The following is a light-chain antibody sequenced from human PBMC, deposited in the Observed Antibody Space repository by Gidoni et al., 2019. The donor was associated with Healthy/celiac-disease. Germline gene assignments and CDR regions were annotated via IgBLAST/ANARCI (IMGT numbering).Light chain of an antibody. CDR2: GKN. J-gene: IGLJ2*01. CDR1: SLRSYY. CDR3: NSRDSSGTLVV. Sequence: SSELTQDPAVSVALGQTVRITCQGDSLRSYYASWYQQKPGQAPVLVLYGKNNRPSGIPDRFSGSSSGNTASLTITGAQAEDEADYYCNSRDSSGTLVVFGGGTKLTVL. V-gene: IGLV3-19*01.